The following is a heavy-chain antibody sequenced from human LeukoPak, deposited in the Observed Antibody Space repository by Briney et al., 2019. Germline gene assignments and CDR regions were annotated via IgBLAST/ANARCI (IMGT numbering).Heavy chain of an antibody. CDR1: GFTFSSYA. CDR3: AKDLSTYYYGSGSYYNRDFFDY. D-gene: IGHD3-10*01. Sequence: GGSLRLSCAASGFTFSSYAMSWVRQAPGKGLEWVSAISGSGGSTYYADSVKGRFTISRDNSKNTLYLQMNSLRAEDTAVYYCAKDLSTYYYGSGSYYNRDFFDYWGQGTLVTVSS. V-gene: IGHV3-23*01. CDR2: ISGSGGST. J-gene: IGHJ4*02.